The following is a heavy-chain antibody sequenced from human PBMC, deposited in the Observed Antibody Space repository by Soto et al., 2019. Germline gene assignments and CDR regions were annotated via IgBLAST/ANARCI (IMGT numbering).Heavy chain of an antibody. CDR3: ARGGATYYYYYGMDV. CDR1: GFTFSSYG. D-gene: IGHD5-12*01. J-gene: IGHJ6*02. CDR2: ISYDGSNK. Sequence: PGGPLRLSCAASGFTFSSYGMHWIRQAPGKGLEWVAVISYDGSNKYYADSVKGRFTISRDNSKNTLYLQMNSLRAEDTAVYYCARGGATYYYYYGMDVWGQGTTVTVSS. V-gene: IGHV3-30*03.